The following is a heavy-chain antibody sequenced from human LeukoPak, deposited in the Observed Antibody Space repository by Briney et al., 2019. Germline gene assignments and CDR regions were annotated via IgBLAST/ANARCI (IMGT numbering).Heavy chain of an antibody. Sequence: GRSLRLSCATSGFTFDDYAMHWVRQAPGKGLEWVSGISWNSGSIGYADSVKGRFTISRDNAKNSLYLQVNSLRAEDTALYYCAKGNYYDSSGYSDAPDYWGQGTLVTVSS. CDR2: ISWNSGSI. CDR1: GFTFDDYA. D-gene: IGHD3-22*01. CDR3: AKGNYYDSSGYSDAPDY. J-gene: IGHJ4*02. V-gene: IGHV3-9*01.